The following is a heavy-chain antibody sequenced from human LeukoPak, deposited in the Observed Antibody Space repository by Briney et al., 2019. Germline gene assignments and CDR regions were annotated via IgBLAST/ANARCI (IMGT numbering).Heavy chain of an antibody. CDR2: INHSGST. CDR3: ARRSATFDY. CDR1: GGSFSGYY. D-gene: IGHD2/OR15-2a*01. Sequence: SETLSLTCAVYGGSFSGYYWSWIRQPPGKGLEWIGEINHSGSTNYNPSLKSRVTISVDTSKNQFSLKLSPVTAADTAVYYCARRSATFDYWGQGTLVTVSS. J-gene: IGHJ4*02. V-gene: IGHV4-34*01.